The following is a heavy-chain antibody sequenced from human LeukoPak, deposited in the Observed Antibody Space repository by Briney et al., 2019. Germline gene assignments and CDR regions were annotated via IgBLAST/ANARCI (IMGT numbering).Heavy chain of an antibody. CDR1: GFTFSSYA. Sequence: GGSLRLSCAASGFTFSSYAMSWVRQAPGKGLEWVSAISGSGGSTYYADSVKGRFTISRDNSKNTLYLQMNSLRAEDTAVYYCAKDIRPLRYFVWLPFQHWGQGTLVTVSS. D-gene: IGHD3-9*01. CDR2: ISGSGGST. CDR3: AKDIRPLRYFVWLPFQH. J-gene: IGHJ1*01. V-gene: IGHV3-23*01.